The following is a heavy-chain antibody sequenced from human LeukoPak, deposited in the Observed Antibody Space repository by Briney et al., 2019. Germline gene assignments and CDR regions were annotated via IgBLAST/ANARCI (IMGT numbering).Heavy chain of an antibody. V-gene: IGHV4-39*07. CDR2: FSCSGST. D-gene: IGHD2-8*01. CDR1: GGSISSCTYS. CDR3: ARLIVGCTDGVCYKGHVF. Sequence: SETLSLTCSVSGGSISSCTYSWGWIRQPPGKGLEWIGSFSCSGSTYYNPSLKSRVTISVDTSKSQFSLYMDSVTAADTAVYYCARLIVGCTDGVCYKGHVFWGQGTLVTVS. J-gene: IGHJ4*02.